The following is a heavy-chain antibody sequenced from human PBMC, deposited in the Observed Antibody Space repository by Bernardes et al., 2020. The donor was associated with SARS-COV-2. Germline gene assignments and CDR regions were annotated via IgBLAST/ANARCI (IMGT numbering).Heavy chain of an antibody. J-gene: IGHJ3*02. CDR1: GFTFSSYG. CDR3: AKDFEHRGFLEWYDAFDI. Sequence: GGSLRLSCAASGFTFSSYGMHWVRQAPGKGLEWVAVISYDGSNKYYADSVKGRFTISRDNSKNTLYLQMNSLRAEDTAVYYCAKDFEHRGFLEWYDAFDIWGQGTMVTVSS. V-gene: IGHV3-30*18. CDR2: ISYDGSNK. D-gene: IGHD3-3*01.